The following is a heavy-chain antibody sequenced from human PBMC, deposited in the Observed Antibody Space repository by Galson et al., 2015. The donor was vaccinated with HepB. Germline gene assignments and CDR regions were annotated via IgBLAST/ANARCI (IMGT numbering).Heavy chain of an antibody. J-gene: IGHJ4*02. CDR2: ISGSGAMT. D-gene: IGHD3-3*02. CDR3: AKAESAAYSISFYDL. Sequence: SLRLSCATSGFIFSNYAMTWVRQAPGKGLEWVSAISGSGAMTYYLQSVRGRFTISRDNSKNTLFLILNSLRAEDTAVYFCAKAESAAYSISFYDLWGQGNLVTVSS. V-gene: IGHV3-23*01. CDR1: GFIFSNYA.